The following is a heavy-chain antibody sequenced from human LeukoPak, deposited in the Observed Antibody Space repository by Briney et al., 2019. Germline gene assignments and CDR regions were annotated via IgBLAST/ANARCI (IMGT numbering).Heavy chain of an antibody. Sequence: ASVKVSCKASGYTFTSYGISWVRQAPGQGLEWMGWISAYNGNTNYAQKLQGRVTMTTDTSTSTAYMELRSLRSDDTAVYYCARDSWGVKGQTYYYYYGMDVWGKGTTVTVSS. CDR1: GYTFTSYG. CDR3: ARDSWGVKGQTYYYYYGMDV. CDR2: ISAYNGNT. D-gene: IGHD3-10*01. J-gene: IGHJ6*04. V-gene: IGHV1-18*01.